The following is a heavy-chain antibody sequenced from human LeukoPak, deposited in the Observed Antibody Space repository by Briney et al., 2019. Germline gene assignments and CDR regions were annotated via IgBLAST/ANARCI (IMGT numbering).Heavy chain of an antibody. CDR3: AISPAYYYDSSGYPPGG. D-gene: IGHD3-22*01. V-gene: IGHV3-23*01. CDR1: GFTFSSYA. J-gene: IGHJ4*02. CDR2: ISGSGGST. Sequence: GGSLRLSCAASGFTFSSYAMSWVRQAPGKGLEWVSAISGSGGSTYYADSVKGRFTISRDNSKNTLYLRMNSLRAEDTAVYYCAISPAYYYDSSGYPPGGWGQGTLVTVSS.